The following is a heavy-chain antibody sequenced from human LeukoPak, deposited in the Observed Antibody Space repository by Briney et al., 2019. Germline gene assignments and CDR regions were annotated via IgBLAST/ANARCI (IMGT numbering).Heavy chain of an antibody. Sequence: GGSLRLSCAASGFTFSSYSMNWVRQAPGKGLEWVSSISSSSSYIYYADSVKGRFTISRDNAKNSLYLQMNSLRAEDTAVYYCARMNYVSTGWGAPFDYWGQGTLVTVSS. J-gene: IGHJ4*02. V-gene: IGHV3-21*01. CDR3: ARMNYVSTGWGAPFDY. CDR1: GFTFSSYS. D-gene: IGHD1-7*01. CDR2: ISSSSSYI.